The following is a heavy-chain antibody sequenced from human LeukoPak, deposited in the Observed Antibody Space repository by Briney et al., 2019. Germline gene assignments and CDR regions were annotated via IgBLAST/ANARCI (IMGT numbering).Heavy chain of an antibody. D-gene: IGHD2-2*01. CDR1: GFTFSSYS. CDR2: ISSSSSYI. CDR3: ARDLIEPAARQRYYYYYYMDV. J-gene: IGHJ6*03. V-gene: IGHV3-21*01. Sequence: GGSLRLSCAASGFTFSSYSMNWVRQAPGKGLEWVSSISSSSSYIYYADSVKGRFTISRDNAKNSLYLQMNSLRAEDTAVYYCARDLIEPAARQRYYYYYYMDVWGKGTTVTVSS.